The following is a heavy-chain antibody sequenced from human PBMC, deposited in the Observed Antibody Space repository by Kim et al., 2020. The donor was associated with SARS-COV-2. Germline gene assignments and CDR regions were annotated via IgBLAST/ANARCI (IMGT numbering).Heavy chain of an antibody. Sequence: YAESVKGRFTISRDKSKNKLYLQMNGLRAEDTAVYYCAKPRGGGYFAPSDYWGQGTLVTVSS. V-gene: IGHV3-30*02. D-gene: IGHD1-26*01. J-gene: IGHJ4*02. CDR3: AKPRGGGYFAPSDY.